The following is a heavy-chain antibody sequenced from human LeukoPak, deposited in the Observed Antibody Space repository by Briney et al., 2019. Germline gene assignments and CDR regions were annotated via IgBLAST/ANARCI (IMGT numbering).Heavy chain of an antibody. V-gene: IGHV4-59*01. Sequence: SETLSLTCTVSGGSISSYYWSWIRQPPGKGLEWIGYIYYSGSTNYNPSLKSRVTISVDTSKNQFSLKLSSVTAADTAVYYCALGYSSSWYGLHYWGQGTLVTVSS. J-gene: IGHJ4*02. CDR1: GGSISSYY. CDR3: ALGYSSSWYGLHY. CDR2: IYYSGST. D-gene: IGHD6-13*01.